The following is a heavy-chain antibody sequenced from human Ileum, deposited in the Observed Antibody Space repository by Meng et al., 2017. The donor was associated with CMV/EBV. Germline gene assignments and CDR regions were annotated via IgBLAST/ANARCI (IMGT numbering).Heavy chain of an antibody. CDR2: IYSGDSK. V-gene: IGHV3-53*01. Sequence: GESLKISCAASGFAVTSHYMNWVRQAPEKGLEWISLIYSGDSKYYADSVKGRFTISRDSSKNTLYLQMSSLTAEDTAVYYCARGADSSGYYDAFDIWGQGTMVTVSS. CDR1: GFAVTSHY. D-gene: IGHD3-22*01. J-gene: IGHJ3*02. CDR3: ARGADSSGYYDAFDI.